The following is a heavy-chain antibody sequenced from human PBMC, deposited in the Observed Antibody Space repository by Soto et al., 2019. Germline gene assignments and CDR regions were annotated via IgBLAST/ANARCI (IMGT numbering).Heavy chain of an antibody. D-gene: IGHD1-26*01. V-gene: IGHV1-18*01. CDR3: ARVVGALGHWFDP. CDR1: GYTFTSYG. J-gene: IGHJ5*02. CDR2: ISAYNGNT. Sequence: QVQLEQSGAEVKKPGASVKVSCKASGYTFTSYGISWVRQAPGQGLEWMGRISAYNGNTNYAQKLQGRVTXTXGXXTSTAYMELRSLRSDDTAVYYCARVVGALGHWFDPWGQGTLVTVSS.